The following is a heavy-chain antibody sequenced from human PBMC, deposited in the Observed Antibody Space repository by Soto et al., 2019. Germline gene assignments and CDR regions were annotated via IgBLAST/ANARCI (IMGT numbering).Heavy chain of an antibody. J-gene: IGHJ4*02. CDR1: GYTFTGYA. V-gene: IGHV1-3*01. D-gene: IGHD6-19*01. CDR3: ARAVAVPADLDY. Sequence: ASVKVACKASGYTFTGYAVRWVRQAPGQRLEWMGWINAGNGNTKYSQKFQGRVTITRDTSASTAYMELSSLRSEDTAVYYCARAVAVPADLDYWGQGTLVTVS. CDR2: INAGNGNT.